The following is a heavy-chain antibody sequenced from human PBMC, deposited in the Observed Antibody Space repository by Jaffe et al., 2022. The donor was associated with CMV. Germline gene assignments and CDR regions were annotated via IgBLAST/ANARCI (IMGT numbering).Heavy chain of an antibody. J-gene: IGHJ6*03. CDR1: GFTFSSCA. Sequence: EIQLVESGGGLVQTGGSLRLSCGVSGFTFSSCAMSWVRQAPGKGLEWVSVISGSGGTTYYADSVRGRFTISRDNSKNTLYLQMNSLRAEDTAVYYCAKHPYRLYTSGGYYMDVWGKGTTVTVSS. D-gene: IGHD3-10*01. CDR2: ISGSGGTT. V-gene: IGHV3-23*04. CDR3: AKHPYRLYTSGGYYMDV.